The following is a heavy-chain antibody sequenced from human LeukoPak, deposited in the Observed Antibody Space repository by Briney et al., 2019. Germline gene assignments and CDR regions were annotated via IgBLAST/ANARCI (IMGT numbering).Heavy chain of an antibody. V-gene: IGHV3-30-3*01. D-gene: IGHD5-24*01. Sequence: GGSLRLSCAASGFTFSSYAMHWVRQAPGKGLEWVAVISYDGSNKYYADSVKGRFTISRDNAKNSLYLQMNSLRAEDTAVYYCARFLEMATIRHFDYWGQGTLVTVSS. J-gene: IGHJ4*02. CDR3: ARFLEMATIRHFDY. CDR1: GFTFSSYA. CDR2: ISYDGSNK.